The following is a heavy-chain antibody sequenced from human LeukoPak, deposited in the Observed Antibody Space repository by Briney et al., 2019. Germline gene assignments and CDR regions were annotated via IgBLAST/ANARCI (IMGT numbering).Heavy chain of an antibody. D-gene: IGHD2-15*01. CDR1: GGTFSSYA. CDR3: ARDLGGSSGY. Sequence: GASVKVSCKASGGTFSSYAISWVRQAPGQGLEWMGRIIPIFGTANYAQKFQGRVTITTDESTSTAYMELSSLRSEDTDVYYCARDLGGSSGYWGQGTLVTVSS. V-gene: IGHV1-69*05. CDR2: IIPIFGTA. J-gene: IGHJ4*02.